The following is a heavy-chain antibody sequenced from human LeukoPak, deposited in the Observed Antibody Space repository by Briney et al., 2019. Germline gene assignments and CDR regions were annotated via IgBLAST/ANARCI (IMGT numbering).Heavy chain of an antibody. Sequence: GESLKISCKGSGYSFSNSWIGWVRQMPGKGLEWMGIIYPGDSDTRYSPSFQGQVTISADKSISTAYLQWNSLKASDTAMYYCARRAYGGNSNDAFDIWGQGTMVTVSS. D-gene: IGHD4-23*01. CDR2: IYPGDSDT. CDR1: GYSFSNSW. CDR3: ARRAYGGNSNDAFDI. V-gene: IGHV5-51*01. J-gene: IGHJ3*02.